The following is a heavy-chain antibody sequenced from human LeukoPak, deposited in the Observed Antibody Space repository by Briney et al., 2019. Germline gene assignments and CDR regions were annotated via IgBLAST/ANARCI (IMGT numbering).Heavy chain of an antibody. CDR2: IYYSGST. CDR1: GGSISSYY. V-gene: IGHV4-59*01. CDR3: ARGPLGYCSGGSCPGWFDP. Sequence: SETLSLTCTVSGGSISSYYWSWIRQPPGKGLQWIGYIYYSGSTNYNPSLKSRVTISVDTSKNQFSLKLSSVTAAATAVYYCARGPLGYCSGGSCPGWFDPWGQGTLVTVSS. J-gene: IGHJ5*02. D-gene: IGHD2-15*01.